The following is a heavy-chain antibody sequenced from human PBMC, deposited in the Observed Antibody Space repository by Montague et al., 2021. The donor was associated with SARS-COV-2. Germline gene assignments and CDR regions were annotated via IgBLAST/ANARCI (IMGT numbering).Heavy chain of an antibody. V-gene: IGHV3-30*02. Sequence: SLRLSCAASGFMFSNNDMHWVRQAPGKGLEWVAAISRDGGQSFDADVMKGRFAISSDNAKNTLYLQMNRLTAEDTAVYYCVKAQSGSATYYTAEHYYGMDVWGQGTTVIVSS. CDR2: ISRDGGQS. J-gene: IGHJ6*02. CDR3: VKAQSGSATYYTAEHYYGMDV. CDR1: GFMFSNND. D-gene: IGHD3-10*01.